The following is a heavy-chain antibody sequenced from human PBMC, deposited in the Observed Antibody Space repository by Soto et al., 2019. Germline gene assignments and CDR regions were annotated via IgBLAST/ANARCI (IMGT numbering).Heavy chain of an antibody. D-gene: IGHD6-19*01. CDR1: GFTFSSDA. Sequence: GGSLRLSCAASGFTFSSDAMNWVHQAPGKGLEWVSTISGSGSSTYYADSVKGRFTISRDNSDNTLYLQMNSLGAEDTALYYCAKRRSGSGWSNFDFWGQGTQVTVSS. V-gene: IGHV3-23*01. CDR3: AKRRSGSGWSNFDF. CDR2: ISGSGSST. J-gene: IGHJ4*02.